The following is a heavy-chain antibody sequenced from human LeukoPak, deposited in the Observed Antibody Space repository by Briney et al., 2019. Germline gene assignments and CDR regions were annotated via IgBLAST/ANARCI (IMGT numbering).Heavy chain of an antibody. Sequence: ASVKVSCKASGYTFTSYDINWVRQAPGQGLEWMGIINPSGGSTSYAQKFQGRVTMTRDTSISTAYMELSRLRSDDTAVYYCARISYDSRTHAFDIWGQGTMVTVSS. D-gene: IGHD3-22*01. CDR1: GYTFTSYD. J-gene: IGHJ3*02. CDR2: INPSGGST. CDR3: ARISYDSRTHAFDI. V-gene: IGHV1-46*01.